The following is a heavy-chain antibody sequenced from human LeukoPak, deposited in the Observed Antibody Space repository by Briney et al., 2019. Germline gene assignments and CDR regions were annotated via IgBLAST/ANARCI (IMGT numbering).Heavy chain of an antibody. CDR2: INWNGGST. CDR1: GFTFSIHG. V-gene: IGHV3-20*04. CDR3: ARRGIAVAGTEMDY. J-gene: IGHJ4*02. D-gene: IGHD6-19*01. Sequence: GGSLRLSCEASGFTFSIHGMAWVRQAPGKGLEWVSGINWNGGSTGYADSVKGRFTISRDNAKNSLYLQMNSLRAEDTALYYCARRGIAVAGTEMDYWGQGTLVTVSS.